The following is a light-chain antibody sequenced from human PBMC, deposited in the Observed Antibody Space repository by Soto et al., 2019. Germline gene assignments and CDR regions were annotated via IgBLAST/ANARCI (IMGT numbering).Light chain of an antibody. CDR3: QQYGSSPPIT. V-gene: IGKV3-20*01. Sequence: DIVLTPSPDTLSLSPGNRATLSCRASQSVSSTYLAWYQQKPGQAPRLLIYGASSRATGIPDRFSGSGSGTDFTLTISRLEPEDFAVYYCQQYGSSPPITFGQGTRLE. J-gene: IGKJ5*01. CDR1: QSVSSTY. CDR2: GAS.